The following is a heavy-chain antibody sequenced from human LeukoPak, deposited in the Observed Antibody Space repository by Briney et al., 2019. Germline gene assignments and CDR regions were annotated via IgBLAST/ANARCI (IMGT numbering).Heavy chain of an antibody. CDR1: GGSISSGGYY. D-gene: IGHD4-17*01. V-gene: IGHV4-31*03. J-gene: IGHJ5*02. Sequence: SETLSLTCTVSGGSISSGGYYWSWIRQHPGKGLEWIGYIYYSGSTYYNPSLKSRVTISVDTSKKQFSLKLSSVTAADTAVYYCARDPYGYNFFDPWGQGTLVTVSS. CDR3: ARDPYGYNFFDP. CDR2: IYYSGST.